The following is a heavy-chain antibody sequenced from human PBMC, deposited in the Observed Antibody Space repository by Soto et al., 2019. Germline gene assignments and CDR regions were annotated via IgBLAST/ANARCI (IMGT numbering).Heavy chain of an antibody. J-gene: IGHJ6*02. CDR3: ARAPIPNWNYYGMDV. V-gene: IGHV4-31*03. CDR1: GGSANIGGYT. CDR2: IYYSGST. Sequence: QVQLQESGPGQVNPPQPLSLPGPFSGGSANIGGYTWTWIRQPQGKGLEWIGDIYYSGSTYYNPSLKSRVTISIDTSTNHFSLHLSALTAADTAVYYCARAPIPNWNYYGMDVWGQGTTVTVSS. D-gene: IGHD1-1*01.